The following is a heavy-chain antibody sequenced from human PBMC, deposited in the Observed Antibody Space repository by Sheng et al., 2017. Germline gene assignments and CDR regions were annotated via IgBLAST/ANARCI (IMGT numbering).Heavy chain of an antibody. CDR3: AKGRSGSYDLFDY. Sequence: DVQLVESGGGLVQPGGSLRLSCAASGFTFSSYGMSWVRQAPGKGLEWVASTSGSGGSTYYADSVKGRFTFSRDNSKNTLYLQIKTLRAEDTAVYWCAKGRSGSYDLFDYWGQGTLVTVSS. D-gene: IGHD3-10*01. V-gene: IGHV3-23*04. CDR1: GFTFSSYG. J-gene: IGHJ4*02. CDR2: TSGSGGST.